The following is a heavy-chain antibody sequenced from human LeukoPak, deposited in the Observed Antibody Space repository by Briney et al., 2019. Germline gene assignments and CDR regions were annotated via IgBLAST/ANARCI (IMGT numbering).Heavy chain of an antibody. Sequence: SETLCLTCAVSGGSFSDYNWTWLRQSPDKGLEWIGEINDSGTSHYNPSLKSRVTISVDTAKNQFSLELRSVTAADTAVYYCARGLDIEGLDYWGQGTLVTVSS. V-gene: IGHV4-34*01. CDR2: INDSGTS. J-gene: IGHJ4*02. CDR1: GGSFSDYN. D-gene: IGHD1-1*01. CDR3: ARGLDIEGLDY.